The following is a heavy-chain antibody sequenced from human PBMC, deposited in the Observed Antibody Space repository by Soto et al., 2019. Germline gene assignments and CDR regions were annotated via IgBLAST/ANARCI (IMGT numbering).Heavy chain of an antibody. V-gene: IGHV3-23*01. Sequence: GGSLRLSCAASGFTFSSYSMNWVRQAPGKGPEWVSAISGSGGYTYYAASVKGRFTISRDNSKNTLYVQMNSLRAEDTAVYYCAKGGGDCSGGRCYSGVDYWGLGTLVTVSS. CDR2: ISGSGGYT. CDR1: GFTFSSYS. J-gene: IGHJ4*02. CDR3: AKGGGDCSGGRCYSGVDY. D-gene: IGHD2-15*01.